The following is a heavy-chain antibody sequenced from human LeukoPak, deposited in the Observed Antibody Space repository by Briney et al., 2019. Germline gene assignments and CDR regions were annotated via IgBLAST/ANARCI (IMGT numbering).Heavy chain of an antibody. CDR1: GFTFSSYW. D-gene: IGHD3-22*01. Sequence: PGASLRLSCAASGFTFSSYWMSWVRQAPGKGLEWVANIRQDGSEKYYVDSVKGRFTISRDNAKNSLYLQMNSLRAEDTAVYYCARDLKIVGSLFDYWGQGTLVTVSS. V-gene: IGHV3-7*01. CDR3: ARDLKIVGSLFDY. CDR2: IRQDGSEK. J-gene: IGHJ4*02.